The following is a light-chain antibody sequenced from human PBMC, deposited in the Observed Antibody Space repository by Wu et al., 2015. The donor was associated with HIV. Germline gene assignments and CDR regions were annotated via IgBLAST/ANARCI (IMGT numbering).Light chain of an antibody. CDR2: DVS. V-gene: IGKV3-11*01. CDR1: QNVDNY. J-gene: IGKJ5*01. CDR3: QQRRDWPLT. Sequence: IVLTQSPATLSFSPGERATLSCRASQNVDNYLAWHQQKPGQAPRLLIYDVSNRAKGIPARLTGSGSGTDFTLTITSLEPEDFAIYYCQQRRDWPLTFGQG.